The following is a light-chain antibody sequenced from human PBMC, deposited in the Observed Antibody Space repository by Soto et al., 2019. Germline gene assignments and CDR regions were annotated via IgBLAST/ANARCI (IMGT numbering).Light chain of an antibody. V-gene: IGLV2-14*03. J-gene: IGLJ2*01. CDR3: SSFSSTTTFA. CDR2: DVN. Sequence: QSVLTQPASVSGSPGQWITISCTGTSSDVGGYNHVSWYRQHPGEAPKLIIYDVNNRPSGVSNRFSGSKSGNTASLTISGLQADDEADYYCSSFSSTTTFAFGGGTKLTVL. CDR1: SSDVGGYNH.